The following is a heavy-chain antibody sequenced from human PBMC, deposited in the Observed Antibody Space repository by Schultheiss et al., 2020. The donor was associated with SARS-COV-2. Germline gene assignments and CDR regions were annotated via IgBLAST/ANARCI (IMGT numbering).Heavy chain of an antibody. J-gene: IGHJ6*02. CDR2: ISGSGGST. CDR3: AKVPYYDSSGYYKYYYYGMDV. V-gene: IGHV3-23*01. Sequence: GESLKISCAASGFTFSSYAMSWVRQAPGKGLEWVSAISGSGGSTYYADSVKGRFTISRDNSKNTLYLQMNSLRAEDTAVYYCAKVPYYDSSGYYKYYYYGMDVWGLGTTVTVS. D-gene: IGHD3-22*01. CDR1: GFTFSSYA.